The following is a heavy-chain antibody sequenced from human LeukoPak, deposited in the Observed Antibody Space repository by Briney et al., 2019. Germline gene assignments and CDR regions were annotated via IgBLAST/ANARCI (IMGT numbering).Heavy chain of an antibody. CDR2: INWDSGYI. V-gene: IGHV3-9*01. CDR1: GFTFEGCA. J-gene: IGHJ4*02. D-gene: IGHD2-8*01. CDR3: AKEGSVCRNGICRYFDY. Sequence: GRSLRLSCAASGFTFEGCAMHWVRQAPGKGLEWVSSINWDSGYIEYADSVRGRFTISRDNAKNSLYLQMNSLKPGDTALYFCAKEGSVCRNGICRYFDYWGQGTPVTVSS.